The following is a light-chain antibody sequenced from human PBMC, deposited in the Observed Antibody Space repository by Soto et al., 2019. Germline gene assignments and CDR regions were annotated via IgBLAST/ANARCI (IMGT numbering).Light chain of an antibody. CDR2: DNR. Sequence: QPVLTQPPSVSGAPGQRGTISCTGSSSNIGAGYDVHWYQQLPGTAPKLLIYDNRNRPSGVPDRFSGSKSGTSASLAITGLQAEDEADYYCQSYDSSLSLYVFGTGTKLTVL. V-gene: IGLV1-40*01. CDR3: QSYDSSLSLYV. J-gene: IGLJ1*01. CDR1: SSNIGAGYD.